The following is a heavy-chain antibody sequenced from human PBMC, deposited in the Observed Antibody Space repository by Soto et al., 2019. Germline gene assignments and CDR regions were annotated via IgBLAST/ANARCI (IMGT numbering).Heavy chain of an antibody. Sequence: GSLRLSRAASGFTFSSYSMNWVRQAPGKGLEWVSSMSRSAGNTYYADSVKGRFTISRDNAKNSMYLQMSSLRAEDTAVYYCARDQVPGLDAFDIWGQGTMVTVSS. CDR1: GFTFSSYS. CDR2: MSRSAGNT. CDR3: ARDQVPGLDAFDI. J-gene: IGHJ3*02. V-gene: IGHV3-21*01.